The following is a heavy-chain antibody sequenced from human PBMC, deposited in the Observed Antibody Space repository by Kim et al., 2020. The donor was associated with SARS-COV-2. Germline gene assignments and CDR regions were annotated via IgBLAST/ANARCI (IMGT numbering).Heavy chain of an antibody. Sequence: SETLSLTCAVYGGSFSGYYWSWIRQPPGKGLEWIGEINHSGSTNYNPSLKSRVTISVDTSENQFSLKLSSVTAADTAVYYCARGLRFLEWLVIDYYYGMDVWGQGTTVTVSS. D-gene: IGHD3-3*01. CDR1: GGSFSGYY. V-gene: IGHV4-34*01. CDR2: INHSGST. J-gene: IGHJ6*02. CDR3: ARGLRFLEWLVIDYYYGMDV.